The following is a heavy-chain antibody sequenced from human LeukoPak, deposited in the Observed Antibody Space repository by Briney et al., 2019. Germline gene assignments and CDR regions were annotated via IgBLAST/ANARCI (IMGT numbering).Heavy chain of an antibody. V-gene: IGHV3-30*03. CDR2: ISYDGTKE. J-gene: IGHJ4*02. CDR3: VRDVAF. Sequence: AGGPLRLSCKTSGFKFRDFDMDWVRQAPGKGLEWVAHISYDGTKEYYADSVKGRFSISRDNSQDTVYLQLSSLTTEDTARYYCVRDVAFWGQGTLIIVSS. CDR1: GFKFRDFD.